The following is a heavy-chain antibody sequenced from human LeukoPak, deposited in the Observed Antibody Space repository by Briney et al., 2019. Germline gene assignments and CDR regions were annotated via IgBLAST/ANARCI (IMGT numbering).Heavy chain of an antibody. V-gene: IGHV3-23*01. CDR3: AKVPVVLYDSSGYYYAPTYYFDY. CDR2: ISGSGGST. Sequence: GGSLRLSCAASGFTFSSYAMSWVRQAPGKGLEWVSAISGSGGSTYYADSVKGRFTISRDNSKNTLYLQMNSLRAEDTAVYYCAKVPVVLYDSSGYYYAPTYYFDYWGQGTLVTVSS. CDR1: GFTFSSYA. J-gene: IGHJ4*02. D-gene: IGHD3-22*01.